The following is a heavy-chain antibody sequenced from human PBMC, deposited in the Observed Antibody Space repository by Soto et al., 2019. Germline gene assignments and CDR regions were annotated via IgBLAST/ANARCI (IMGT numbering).Heavy chain of an antibody. V-gene: IGHV4-59*01. CDR2: VYYNGNT. Sequence: PSETLSLTCAVYGGSFSGYYWSWIRQPPGKGLEWIGSVYYNGNTNYNPSLKSRVTISIDTSKNHFSLNLTSVTAADTAVYYCARAPNFRESPYYFDFWGPGTLVTVSS. J-gene: IGHJ4*02. D-gene: IGHD2-8*01. CDR1: GGSFSGYY. CDR3: ARAPNFRESPYYFDF.